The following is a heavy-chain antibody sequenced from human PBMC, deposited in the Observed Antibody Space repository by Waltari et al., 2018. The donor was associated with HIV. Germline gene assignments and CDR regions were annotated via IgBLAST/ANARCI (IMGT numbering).Heavy chain of an antibody. V-gene: IGHV1-69*02. CDR2: IIPILGIA. CDR3: VGYYYDSSGYYPFDY. CDR1: CGTFSSYP. J-gene: IGHJ4*02. Sequence: QVQLVHSGAEVKKPGSSVKVSCQASCGTFSSYPISWVRPSAGQGLEWMGRIIPILGIANYAQKFQGRVTITADKSTSTAYMELSSLRSEDTAVYYCVGYYYDSSGYYPFDYWGQGTLVTVSS. D-gene: IGHD3-22*01.